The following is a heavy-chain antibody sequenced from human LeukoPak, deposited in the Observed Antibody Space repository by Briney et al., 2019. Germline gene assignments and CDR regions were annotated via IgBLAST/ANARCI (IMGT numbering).Heavy chain of an antibody. V-gene: IGHV3-30*02. CDR1: GFTFSSYG. CDR3: ASHIGYSYGYGYSDY. Sequence: GGSLKLSCAASGFTFSSYGMHWVRQAPGKGLEWVAFIRYDGSNKYYADSVKGRFTISRDNSKNTLYLQMNSLRAEDTAVYYCASHIGYSYGYGYSDYWGQGTLVTVSS. D-gene: IGHD5-18*01. CDR2: IRYDGSNK. J-gene: IGHJ4*02.